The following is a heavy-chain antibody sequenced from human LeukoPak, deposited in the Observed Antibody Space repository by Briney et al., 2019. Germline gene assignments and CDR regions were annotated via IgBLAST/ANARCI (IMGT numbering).Heavy chain of an antibody. CDR2: IYYSGST. J-gene: IGHJ6*02. CDR1: GGSISSYY. V-gene: IGHV4-59*01. CDR3: AREGGYSYGDPYGMDV. D-gene: IGHD5-18*01. Sequence: PSETLSLTCTVSGGSISSYYWSWIRPPPGKGLGWIGNIYYSGSTNYNPSLKSRVTISVDTSKNQFSLKLSSVTAADTAVYYCAREGGYSYGDPYGMDVGGQGTTVTVSS.